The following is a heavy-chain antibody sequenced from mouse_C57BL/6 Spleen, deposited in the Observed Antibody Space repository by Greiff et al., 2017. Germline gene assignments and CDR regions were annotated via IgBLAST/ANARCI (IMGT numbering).Heavy chain of an antibody. CDR1: GYTFTDYY. CDR2: INPNNGGT. D-gene: IGHD1-1*01. Sequence: VQLQQSGPELVKPGASVKISCKASGYTFTDYYMNWVKQSHGKSLEWIGDINPNNGGTSYNQKFKGKATLTVDKSSSTAYMELRSLTSEDSAVYYCARNPSTTVERAWFAYWGQGTLVTVSA. J-gene: IGHJ3*01. CDR3: ARNPSTTVERAWFAY. V-gene: IGHV1-26*01.